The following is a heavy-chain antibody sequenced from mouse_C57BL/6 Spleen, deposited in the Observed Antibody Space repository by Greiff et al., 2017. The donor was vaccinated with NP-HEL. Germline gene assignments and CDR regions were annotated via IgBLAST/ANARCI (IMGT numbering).Heavy chain of an antibody. CDR1: GYTFTSYW. J-gene: IGHJ3*01. D-gene: IGHD2-4*01. CDR3: ARDYDYDEGFAY. V-gene: IGHV1-69*01. CDR2: IDPSDSYT. Sequence: QVQLQQPGAELVMPGASVKLSCKASGYTFTSYWMHWVKQRPGQGLEWIGEIDPSDSYTNYNQKFKGKSTLTVDKSSSTAYMQLSSLTSEDSAVYYCARDYDYDEGFAYWGQVTLVTVSA.